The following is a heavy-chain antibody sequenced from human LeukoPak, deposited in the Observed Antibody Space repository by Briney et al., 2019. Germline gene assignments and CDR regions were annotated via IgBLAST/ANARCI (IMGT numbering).Heavy chain of an antibody. V-gene: IGHV5-51*01. CDR3: ARKRGDCTNGVCYSNYYCMDV. CDR2: IYPGDSDT. CDR1: GYSFTSYW. D-gene: IGHD2-8*01. Sequence: GESLKISCKGSGYSFTSYWIGWVRQMPGKGLEWMGIIYPGDSDTRYSPSFQGQVTISADKSISTAYLQWSSLKASDTAMYYCARKRGDCTNGVCYSNYYCMDVWGKGTTVTVSS. J-gene: IGHJ6*03.